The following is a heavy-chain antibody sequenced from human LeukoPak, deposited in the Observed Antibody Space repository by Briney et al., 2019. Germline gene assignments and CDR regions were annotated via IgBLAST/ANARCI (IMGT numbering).Heavy chain of an antibody. CDR2: IYGGGRT. Sequence: PGGSLRLSCAASGFTVSSNYMSWVRQAPGKGLQWVSIIYGGGRTFYADYVKGRFSISRDNPKTTMSLHMNSLRAEDTAVYYCARGLRDGYSYYWYFDLWGRGTLVTVSS. CDR3: ARGLRDGYSYYWYFDL. J-gene: IGHJ2*01. CDR1: GFTVSSNY. D-gene: IGHD5-24*01. V-gene: IGHV3-66*01.